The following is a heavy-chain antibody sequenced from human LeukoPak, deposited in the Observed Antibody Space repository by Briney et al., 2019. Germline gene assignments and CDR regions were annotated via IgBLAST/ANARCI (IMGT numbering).Heavy chain of an antibody. J-gene: IGHJ3*02. CDR3: ARGPSGSGDALDI. CDR1: GGSISSYY. D-gene: IGHD1-14*01. V-gene: IGHV4-59*01. Sequence: PSETLSLTCTVSGGSISSYYWSWIRQPPGKGLEWIGYIYYSGSTNYNPSLKSRVTISVDTSKNQFSLKLSSVTAADTAVYYCARGPSGSGDALDIWGQGTMVTVSS. CDR2: IYYSGST.